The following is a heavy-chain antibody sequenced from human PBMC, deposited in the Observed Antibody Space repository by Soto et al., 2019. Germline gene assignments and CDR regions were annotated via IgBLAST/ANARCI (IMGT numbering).Heavy chain of an antibody. V-gene: IGHV4-61*01. CDR1: GGSVSSGSYY. CDR3: ARGYYDSSGYPYYFDY. CDR2: IYYSGST. J-gene: IGHJ4*02. D-gene: IGHD3-22*01. Sequence: PSETLSLTCTVSGGSVSSGSYYWSWIRQPPGKGLEWIGYIYYSGSTNYNPSLKSRVTISVDTSKNQFSLKLSSVTAADTAVYYCARGYYDSSGYPYYFDYRGQGTLVTVSS.